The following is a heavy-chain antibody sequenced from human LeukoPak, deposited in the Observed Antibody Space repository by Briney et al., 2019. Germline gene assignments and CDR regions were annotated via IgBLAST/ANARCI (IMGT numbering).Heavy chain of an antibody. V-gene: IGHV4-59*01. J-gene: IGHJ4*02. D-gene: IGHD6-19*01. Sequence: PSETLSLTCTVSGGSISSYYWSWIRQPPGKGLEWIGYIYYSGSTNYNPSLKSRVTISVDTSKNQFSLKLSSVTAADTAVYYCARIYNSIVVADQGEFDYWGQGTLVTVSS. CDR3: ARIYNSIVVADQGEFDY. CDR1: GGSISSYY. CDR2: IYYSGST.